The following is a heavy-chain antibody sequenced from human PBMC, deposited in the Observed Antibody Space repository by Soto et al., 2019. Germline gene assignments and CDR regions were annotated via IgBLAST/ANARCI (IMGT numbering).Heavy chain of an antibody. CDR2: MNPNSGNT. Sequence: ASVKVSCKASGYTFTSYDINWVRQATGQGLEWMGWMNPNSGNTGYAQKFKGRVTMTRNTSISTAYMELSSLRSEDTAVYYCARSRSSGWFAGYYFDYWGQGTLVTVSS. D-gene: IGHD6-19*01. CDR3: ARSRSSGWFAGYYFDY. J-gene: IGHJ4*02. V-gene: IGHV1-8*01. CDR1: GYTFTSYD.